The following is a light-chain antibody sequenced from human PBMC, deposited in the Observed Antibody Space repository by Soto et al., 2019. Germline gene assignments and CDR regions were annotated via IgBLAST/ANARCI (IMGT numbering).Light chain of an antibody. J-gene: IGLJ2*01. CDR2: EVN. CDR1: SSDVGRHNY. V-gene: IGLV2-8*01. CDR3: SSYTDADNFVI. Sequence: QSVLTQPPSASGSPGQSVTISCTGTSSDVGRHNYVSWYQQHPGKAPKLLIFEVNKRPSGVPHRFSASKSGITASLTVSGLQPEDEAAYYCSSYTDADNFVIFGGGTKVTVL.